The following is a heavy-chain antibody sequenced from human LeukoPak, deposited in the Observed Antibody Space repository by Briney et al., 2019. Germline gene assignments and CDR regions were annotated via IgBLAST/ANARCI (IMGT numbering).Heavy chain of an antibody. CDR2: ISYDGSNK. V-gene: IGHV3-30*18. D-gene: IGHD4-23*01. CDR1: GFTFSSYG. J-gene: IGHJ6*02. CDR3: AKDTKRGGNSHYYYYGMDV. Sequence: GGSLRLSCAASGFTFSSYGMHWVRQAPGKGLEWVAVISYDGSNKYYADSVKGRFTISRDNSKSTLYLQMNSLRAEDTAVYYCAKDTKRGGNSHYYYYGMDVWGQGTTVTVSS.